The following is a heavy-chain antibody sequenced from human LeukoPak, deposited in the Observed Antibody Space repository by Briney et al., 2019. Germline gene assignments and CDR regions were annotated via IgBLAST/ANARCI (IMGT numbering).Heavy chain of an antibody. V-gene: IGHV1-2*02. CDR3: ARVSYYYDSSGYSKATPFDY. J-gene: IGHJ4*02. Sequence: ASVTVSCKASGYTFTGYYMHWVRQAPGQGLEWMGWINPNSGGTNYAQKFQGRVTMTRDTSISTAYMELSRLRSDDTAVYYCARVSYYYDSSGYSKATPFDYWGQGTLVTVSS. CDR2: INPNSGGT. D-gene: IGHD3-22*01. CDR1: GYTFTGYY.